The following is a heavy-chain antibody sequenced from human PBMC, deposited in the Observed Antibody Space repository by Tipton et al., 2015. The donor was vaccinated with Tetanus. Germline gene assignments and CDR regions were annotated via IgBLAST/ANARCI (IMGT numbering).Heavy chain of an antibody. CDR3: AAAIVRWFDP. Sequence: TLSLTCAVHGGSFSDNFWSWIRQSPGKGLEWIGEINYAGSTNYNPSLKSRVTMSVVTSKKEVSLKLKSVTAADTAVYYCAAAIVRWFDPWGQGTLVTVSS. D-gene: IGHD6-13*01. J-gene: IGHJ5*02. V-gene: IGHV4-34*01. CDR2: INYAGST. CDR1: GGSFSDNF.